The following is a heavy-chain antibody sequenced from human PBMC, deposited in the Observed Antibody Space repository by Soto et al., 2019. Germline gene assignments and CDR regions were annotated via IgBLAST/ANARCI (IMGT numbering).Heavy chain of an antibody. Sequence: EVQLLESRGGLVQPGGALRPSCAASGFTFSSYAMTWVRQAPGKGLECVSTINTSGGNTHYADSVKGRFSVSRDNSKNTLSLQMNSLSAEDTAVYYCTKAWQHDSWGQGTLVTVSS. CDR1: GFTFSSYA. CDR2: INTSGGNT. D-gene: IGHD6-13*01. V-gene: IGHV3-23*01. J-gene: IGHJ5*01. CDR3: TKAWQHDS.